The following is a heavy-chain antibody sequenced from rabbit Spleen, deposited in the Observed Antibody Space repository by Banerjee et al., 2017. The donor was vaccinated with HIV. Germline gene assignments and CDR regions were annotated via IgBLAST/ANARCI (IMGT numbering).Heavy chain of an antibody. V-gene: IGHV1S47*01. D-gene: IGHD1-1*01. CDR1: GFDFSSSYY. J-gene: IGHJ6*01. CDR3: ARDTSSSFSSYGMDL. CDR2: IYNGDGST. Sequence: QEQLVESGGGLVQPEGSLTLTCKAAGFDFSSSYYMCWVRQAPGKGPEWIACIYNGDGSTYYANWVNGRFTISKTSSTTVTLQMTRLTAADTATYFCARDTSSSFSSYGMDLWGPGTLVTVS.